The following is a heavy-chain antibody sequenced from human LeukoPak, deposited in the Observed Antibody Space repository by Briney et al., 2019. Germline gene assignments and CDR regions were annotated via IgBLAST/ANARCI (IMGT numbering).Heavy chain of an antibody. V-gene: IGHV4-59*08. CDR1: GGSISGYY. CDR3: ARVADDSILWFGELSAFDI. Sequence: PSETLSLTCTVSGGSISGYYWSWIRQPPGKGLEYIGYIYYSGSTNYNPSLKSRVIISVDMSKNQFSLKLSSVTAADTAVYYCARVADDSILWFGELSAFDIWGQGTMVTVSS. D-gene: IGHD3-10*01. J-gene: IGHJ3*02. CDR2: IYYSGST.